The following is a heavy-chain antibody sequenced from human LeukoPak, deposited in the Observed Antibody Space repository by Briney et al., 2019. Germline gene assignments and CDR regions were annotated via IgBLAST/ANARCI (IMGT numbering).Heavy chain of an antibody. CDR2: IDHSGST. CDR3: ASVYDSSGYYPF. CDR1: GGSFSGYY. D-gene: IGHD3-22*01. Sequence: SETLSLTCAVYGGSFSGYYWSWIRQPPGKGLEWIGEIDHSGSTNYNPSLKSRVTISVDTSKNQFSLKLSSVTAADTAVYYCASVYDSSGYYPFWGQGTLVTVSS. J-gene: IGHJ4*02. V-gene: IGHV4-34*01.